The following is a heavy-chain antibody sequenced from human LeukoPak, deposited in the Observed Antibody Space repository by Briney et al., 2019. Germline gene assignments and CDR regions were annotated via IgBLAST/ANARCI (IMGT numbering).Heavy chain of an antibody. J-gene: IGHJ4*02. V-gene: IGHV3-23*01. D-gene: IGHD3-22*01. CDR3: AGRRITMIVVVEHYFDY. CDR2: ISGSGGST. CDR1: GFTFSSYA. Sequence: PGGSLRLSCAASGFTFSSYAMSWVRQAPGKGLEWVSAISGSGGSTYYADSVKGRFTISRDNSKNTLYLQMNSLRAEDTAVYYCAGRRITMIVVVEHYFDYWGQGTLVTVSS.